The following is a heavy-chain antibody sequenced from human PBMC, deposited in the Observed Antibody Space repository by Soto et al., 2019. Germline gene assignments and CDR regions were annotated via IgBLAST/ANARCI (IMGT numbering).Heavy chain of an antibody. CDR3: ARDYCSRTDCPNYDMDV. J-gene: IGHJ6*02. CDR2: ISSLSSAI. V-gene: IGHV3-11*01. CDR1: GFIFSDYY. Sequence: GGSLRLSCAASGFIFSDYYMSWVRQAPGKGLEWVACISSLSSAIHYADSVKGRFTVSRDNAKKSLYLQMNSLRAEDTAVYYCARDYCSRTDCPNYDMDVWGQGTTVTVSS. D-gene: IGHD2-2*01.